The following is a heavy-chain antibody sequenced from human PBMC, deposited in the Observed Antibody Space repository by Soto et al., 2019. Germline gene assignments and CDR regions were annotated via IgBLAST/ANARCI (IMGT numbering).Heavy chain of an antibody. V-gene: IGHV4-34*01. CDR1: GGSFSGYY. J-gene: IGHJ2*01. CDR2: INHSGST. Sequence: QVQLQQWGAGLLKPSETLSLTCAVYGGSFSGYYWSWIRQPPGKGLEWIGEINHSGSTNYNPSLTSRLTISVDTSKNQFSLKLSSVTAAHTAVYYCARGLGSSSSGGNFDLWGRGTLVTVSS. CDR3: ARGLGSSSSGGNFDL. D-gene: IGHD6-6*01.